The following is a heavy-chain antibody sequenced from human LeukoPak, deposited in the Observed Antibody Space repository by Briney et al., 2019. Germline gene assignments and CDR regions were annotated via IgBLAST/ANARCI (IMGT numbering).Heavy chain of an antibody. Sequence: GGSLRLSCAASGFTFSSYAMSWVRQAPGKGLEWVSAISGSGGSTYYADSVKGRFTISRDNAQNSLYLQMNSLRAEDTAIYYCVRDRGTYRPIDYWGQGTLVTVSP. CDR2: ISGSGGST. D-gene: IGHD1-26*01. V-gene: IGHV3-23*01. CDR3: VRDRGTYRPIDY. CDR1: GFTFSSYA. J-gene: IGHJ4*02.